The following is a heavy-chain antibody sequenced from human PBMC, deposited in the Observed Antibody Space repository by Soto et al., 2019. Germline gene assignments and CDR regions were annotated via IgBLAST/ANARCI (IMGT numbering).Heavy chain of an antibody. V-gene: IGHV5-51*01. CDR3: ARSEHVVVVAATPYYYYYGMDV. D-gene: IGHD2-15*01. Sequence: VESLSISCKGSGDSFTSYWIVWVLQMPGKGLECMGIIYPGDSDTRYSPSFQGQVTISSDKSISTAYLQWSSLKASDTAMYYCARSEHVVVVAATPYYYYYGMDVWGQGTTVTVS. J-gene: IGHJ6*01. CDR2: IYPGDSDT. CDR1: GDSFTSYW.